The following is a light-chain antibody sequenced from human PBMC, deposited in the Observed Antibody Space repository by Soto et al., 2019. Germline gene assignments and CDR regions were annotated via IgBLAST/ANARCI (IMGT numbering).Light chain of an antibody. CDR3: QQYDSYPLA. CDR1: QSISSW. V-gene: IGKV1-5*01. CDR2: DAS. Sequence: DIQLTQSPYTLSASVGDRVTITCRASQSISSWLAWYQQKPGQGPKLLMFDASSLERGVPSRFSGSRSGTEFTLTISSLQPDDFATYFCQQYDSYPLAFGEGTKVDIK. J-gene: IGKJ4*02.